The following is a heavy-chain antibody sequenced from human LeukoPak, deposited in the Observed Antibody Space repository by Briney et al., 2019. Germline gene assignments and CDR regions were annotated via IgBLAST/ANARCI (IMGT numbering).Heavy chain of an antibody. V-gene: IGHV4-59*01. D-gene: IGHD4-17*01. CDR2: IYYSGST. Sequence: SETLSLTCTVSGGSISSYYWSWIRQPPGKGLEWIGYIYYSGSTNYNPSLKSRVTISVATSKNQFSLKLTSVTAADTAVYYCASHGDQDAFDIWGQGTMVTVSS. CDR3: ASHGDQDAFDI. J-gene: IGHJ3*02. CDR1: GGSISSYY.